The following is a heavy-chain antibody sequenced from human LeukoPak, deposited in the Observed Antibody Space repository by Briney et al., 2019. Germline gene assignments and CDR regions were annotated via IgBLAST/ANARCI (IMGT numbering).Heavy chain of an antibody. Sequence: SGGSLTLSCALSGFSVTNNYMSCVRHAPEKGLEWVSVLYVGGATYFADSLKGRFTISRENSGNTLYLQMKSLRAEDTAVQYCVRGDGYNFFDYWGEGSLVSVCS. D-gene: IGHD5-24*01. J-gene: IGHJ4*02. V-gene: IGHV3-53*01. CDR1: GFSVTNNY. CDR3: VRGDGYNFFDY. CDR2: LYVGGAT.